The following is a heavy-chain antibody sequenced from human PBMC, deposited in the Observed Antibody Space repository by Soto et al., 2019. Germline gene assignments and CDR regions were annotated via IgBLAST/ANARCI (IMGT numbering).Heavy chain of an antibody. Sequence: GGSLRLSCAASGFTFSSYAMHWVRQAPGKGLEWVAVISYDGSNKYYADSVKGRFTISRDNSKNTLNLQMNSLRAEDTAVYYCARDLVYYGSGSYDAFDIWGQGTMVTVSS. J-gene: IGHJ3*02. V-gene: IGHV3-30-3*01. CDR3: ARDLVYYGSGSYDAFDI. CDR1: GFTFSSYA. D-gene: IGHD3-10*01. CDR2: ISYDGSNK.